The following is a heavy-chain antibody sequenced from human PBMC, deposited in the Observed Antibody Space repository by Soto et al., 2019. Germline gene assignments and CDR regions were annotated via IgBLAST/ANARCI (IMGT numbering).Heavy chain of an antibody. CDR3: ARPEYSSSSYDY. J-gene: IGHJ4*02. CDR2: ISSSGSTI. D-gene: IGHD6-6*01. V-gene: IGHV3-11*01. CDR1: GFTFSAYY. Sequence: PGWSLRLSCAASGFTFSAYYMSWIRQAPGKGLEWVSYISSSGSTIYYADYVKGRFTISRDNAKNSLFLQMNSLRAEDTAVYYCARPEYSSSSYDYWGQGTLVTVSS.